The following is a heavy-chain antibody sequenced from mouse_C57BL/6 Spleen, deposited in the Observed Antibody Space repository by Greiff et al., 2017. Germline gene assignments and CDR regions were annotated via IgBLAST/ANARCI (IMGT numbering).Heavy chain of an antibody. D-gene: IGHD2-5*01. CDR1: GFPFSDYY. Sequence: EVKVVESGGGLVQPGGSLKLSCAASGFPFSDYYMYWVRQTPEKRLEWVAYISNGGGSTYYPDNVKGRFTSSRDNAKTTLYLQMSRLKSEDTAMYNCARGTTRYSNHFDYWGQGTTLTVSS. J-gene: IGHJ2*01. CDR3: ARGTTRYSNHFDY. V-gene: IGHV5-12*01. CDR2: ISNGGGST.